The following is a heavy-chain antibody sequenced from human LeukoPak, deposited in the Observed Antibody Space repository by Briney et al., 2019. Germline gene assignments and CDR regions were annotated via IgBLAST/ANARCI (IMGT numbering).Heavy chain of an antibody. CDR1: GFTFSNAW. D-gene: IGHD1-26*01. CDR2: ISGSGGKT. J-gene: IGHJ4*02. CDR3: ARGVSGTYYLQTFDY. V-gene: IGHV3-23*01. Sequence: GGSLRLSCAASGFTFSNAWMNWVRQAPGKGLEWVSVISGSGGKTHYADSVKGRFTISGDNSKNTLYLQMNSLRAEDTAVYYCARGVSGTYYLQTFDYWGQGTLVTVSS.